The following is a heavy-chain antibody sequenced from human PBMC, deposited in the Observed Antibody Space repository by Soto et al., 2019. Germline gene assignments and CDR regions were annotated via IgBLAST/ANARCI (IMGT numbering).Heavy chain of an antibody. J-gene: IGHJ6*02. CDR3: ATVAASVPIFYQRLDV. CDR1: GHTLTELS. D-gene: IGHD6-6*01. CDR2: FDPERGET. V-gene: IGHV1-24*01. Sequence: QVLLVQSGAEVKKTGASVEVSCKVSGHTLTELSMHWVRQTPGKGPEWMGGFDPERGETIYAQKFQGRVIMTEDTSTDTAYMELRRLRSEDTAVYYCATVAASVPIFYQRLDVWGQGTTVTFSS.